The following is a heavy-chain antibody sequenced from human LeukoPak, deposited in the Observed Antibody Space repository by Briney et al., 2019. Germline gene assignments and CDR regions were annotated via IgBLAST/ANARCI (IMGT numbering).Heavy chain of an antibody. Sequence: GGSLRLSCAASGFTFSSYWMSWVRQAPGKGLEWVANIKQDGGEKYYVDSVKGRFTISRDNAKNSLYLQMNSLRAEDTAVYYCARAPYDCTDGVCYTSFDYWGQGTLVTVSS. V-gene: IGHV3-7*05. CDR2: IKQDGGEK. CDR1: GFTFSSYW. J-gene: IGHJ4*02. D-gene: IGHD2-8*01. CDR3: ARAPYDCTDGVCYTSFDY.